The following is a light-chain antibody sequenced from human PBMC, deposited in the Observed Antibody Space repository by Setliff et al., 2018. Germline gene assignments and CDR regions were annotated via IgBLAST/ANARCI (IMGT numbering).Light chain of an antibody. CDR3: SSYEGSNNYV. V-gene: IGLV2-8*01. CDR2: EVS. J-gene: IGLJ1*01. CDR1: SSDVSGYNY. Sequence: ALTQPPSASGSPGQSVTISCTGTSSDVSGYNYVSWYQQHPGKAPKLMIYEVSKRPSGVPDRFSGSKSGNTASLTVSGLQAEDEADYYCSSYEGSNNYVFVNGTKVTVL.